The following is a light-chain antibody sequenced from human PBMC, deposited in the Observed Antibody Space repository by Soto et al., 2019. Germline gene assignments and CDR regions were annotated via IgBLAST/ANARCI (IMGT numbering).Light chain of an antibody. CDR1: SGSIASNY. CDR2: EDN. CDR3: QSYDATNQV. V-gene: IGLV6-57*01. J-gene: IGLJ3*02. Sequence: NFMLTQPHSVSESPGKTVIISCTRSSGSIASNYVQWYQQRPGSSPTTVIYEDNHRPSGVPGRFSGSIDSSSNSASLAISGLETEDQADYFCQSYDATNQVFGGGTKLTVL.